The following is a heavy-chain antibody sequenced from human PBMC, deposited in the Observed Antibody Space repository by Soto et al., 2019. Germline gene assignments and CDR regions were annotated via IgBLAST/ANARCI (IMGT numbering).Heavy chain of an antibody. CDR1: GGSISGSYYY. V-gene: IGHV4-39*01. J-gene: IGHJ4*02. CDR3: ATSHKGCNWNYFDN. CDR2: VFYTGLT. Sequence: SETLSLTCAVSGGSISGSYYYWDWLRQSPGKGPEWIGSVFYTGLTSYHPSLESRVSESVDTSKNQFSLKVRGVSAADTAVYYCATSHKGCNWNYFDNWGQGALVTVSS. D-gene: IGHD1-20*01.